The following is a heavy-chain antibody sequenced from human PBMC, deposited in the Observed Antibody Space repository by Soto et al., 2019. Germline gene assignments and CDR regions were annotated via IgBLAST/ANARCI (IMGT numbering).Heavy chain of an antibody. CDR3: ARADNLGYCSSTSCYEGWSDP. D-gene: IGHD2-2*01. Sequence: QVQLVQSGAEVKKPGSSVKVSCKASGGTFSSYTISWVRQAPGQGLEWMGRIIPILGIANYAQKFQGRVTITADKSTSTAYMELSSLRSEDTAVYYCARADNLGYCSSTSCYEGWSDPWGQGTLVTVSS. CDR2: IIPILGIA. J-gene: IGHJ5*02. V-gene: IGHV1-69*02. CDR1: GGTFSSYT.